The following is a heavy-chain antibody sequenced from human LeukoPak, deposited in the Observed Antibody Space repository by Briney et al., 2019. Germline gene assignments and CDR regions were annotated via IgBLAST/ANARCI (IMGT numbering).Heavy chain of an antibody. V-gene: IGHV3-48*03. Sequence: GGSLRLSCTASGFTFSSYEMNWVRQAPGKGLEWVSYINSSGRSPYYADSVKGRFTISRDNAKNSLYLQMNSLRAEDTAVYYCATPLPFDYWGQGTLVTVSS. CDR3: ATPLPFDY. J-gene: IGHJ4*02. CDR2: INSSGRSP. CDR1: GFTFSSYE.